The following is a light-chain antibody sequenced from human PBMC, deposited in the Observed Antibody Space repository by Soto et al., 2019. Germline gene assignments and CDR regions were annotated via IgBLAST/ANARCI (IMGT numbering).Light chain of an antibody. Sequence: DIQMTQSPSTLSGSVGDRVTITCRAIQTISSWLAWYQQKPGKAPKLLXYKASTLKSGVPSRFRGSGSGTECTLAISSLQPDDFETYYCQHYNSYSEAFGQGTKVDIK. CDR1: QTISSW. CDR3: QHYNSYSEA. J-gene: IGKJ1*01. CDR2: KAS. V-gene: IGKV1-5*03.